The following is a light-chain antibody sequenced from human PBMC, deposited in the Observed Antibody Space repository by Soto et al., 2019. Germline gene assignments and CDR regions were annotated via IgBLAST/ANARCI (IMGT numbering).Light chain of an antibody. J-gene: IGKJ4*01. V-gene: IGKV3-20*01. CDR3: QQYGRSPA. CDR1: QIVTSSY. Sequence: EIVLTQSPGTLSVSPGERATLSCRASQIVTSSYLAWYQQKPGQAPRLLIYGASSRATGIPDRFSGSGSGTDFTLTISELEPEDFAVYYCQQYGRSPAFGGGTKVEIK. CDR2: GAS.